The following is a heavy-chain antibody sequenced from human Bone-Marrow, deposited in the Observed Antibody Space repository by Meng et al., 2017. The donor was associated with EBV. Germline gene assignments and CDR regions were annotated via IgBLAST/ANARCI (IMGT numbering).Heavy chain of an antibody. Sequence: QLRRAGSGPGQVKPSEPLSLTCTVSGSSISSFYYWGWIRQPPGRGLEWIGSVHYTGSTYYSPFLKSRVTVSVDTSKNQFSLRLTSVTAADTAVYYCARPFPSWQSPRLDPFGAWGQGTLVTVSS. J-gene: IGHJ5*02. V-gene: IGHV4-39*01. D-gene: IGHD6-19*01. CDR3: ARPFPSWQSPRLDPFGA. CDR2: VHYTGST. CDR1: GSSISSFYY.